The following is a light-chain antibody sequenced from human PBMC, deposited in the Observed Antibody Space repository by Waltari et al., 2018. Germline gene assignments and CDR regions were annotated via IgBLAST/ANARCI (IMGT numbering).Light chain of an antibody. CDR2: QVS. Sequence: DVVLTQSPLSLPVTLGQPAAISCRSSEGLVYSDGNTYLSWFHQRPGQSPRRLIYQVSNRDSGVPDRFAGSGSGTNFILQISRVQTEDLGVYYCMQVTHWPYTFGQGTKLES. CDR3: MQVTHWPYT. J-gene: IGKJ2*01. V-gene: IGKV2-30*01. CDR1: EGLVYSDGNTY.